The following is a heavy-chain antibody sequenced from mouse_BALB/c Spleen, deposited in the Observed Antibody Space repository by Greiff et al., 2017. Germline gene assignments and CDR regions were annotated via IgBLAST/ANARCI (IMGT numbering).Heavy chain of an antibody. CDR1: GFTFSSYT. CDR3: TREQSGNNGVDY. CDR2: ISSGGSYT. V-gene: IGHV5-6-4*01. D-gene: IGHD2-1*01. J-gene: IGHJ2*01. Sequence: EVKLVESGGGLVKPGGSLKLSCAASGFTFSSYTMSWVRQTPEKRLEWVATISSGGSYTYYPDSVKGRFTISRDNAKNTLYLQMSSLKSEDTAMYYCTREQSGNNGVDYWGQGTTLTVSS.